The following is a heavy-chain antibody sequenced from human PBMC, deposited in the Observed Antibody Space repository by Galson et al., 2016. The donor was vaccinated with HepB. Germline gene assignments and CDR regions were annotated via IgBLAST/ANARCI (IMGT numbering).Heavy chain of an antibody. CDR3: ARDSGYNEHGGFDN. D-gene: IGHD5-24*01. V-gene: IGHV3-66*02. CDR1: GFTVSSTY. CDR2: IFSGGTT. J-gene: IGHJ4*02. Sequence: SLRLSCAASGFTVSSTYMAWVRQAPGKGLESVAVIFSGGTTFYADSLLGRFTISRDSSKNTLFLQMNSLRADDTAVYYFARDSGYNEHGGFDNWGQGTLVTVSS.